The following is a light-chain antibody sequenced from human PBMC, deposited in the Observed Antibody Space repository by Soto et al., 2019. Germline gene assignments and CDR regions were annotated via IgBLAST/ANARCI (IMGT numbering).Light chain of an antibody. V-gene: IGLV2-14*01. CDR3: QSSQDDFWV. CDR2: EVS. J-gene: IGLJ3*02. CDR1: SSDVGGYNY. Sequence: QSALTQPASVSGSPGQSITISCTGTSSDVGGYNYVSWYQQHPGKAPKLMIYEVSNRPSGVSNRFSGSIDSSSNSASLTISGLKPEDEADYYCQSSQDDFWVFGGGTKLTVL.